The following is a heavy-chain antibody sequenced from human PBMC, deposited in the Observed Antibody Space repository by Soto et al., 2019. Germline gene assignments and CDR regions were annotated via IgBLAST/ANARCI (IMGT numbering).Heavy chain of an antibody. Sequence: PSETLSLTCTVSGGSINSSSYYWGWIRQPPGKGLEWIGSIYYSGSTYYNPSLKSRVTISVDTSKNQFSLKLSSVTAADTAVYYCARQRTAAAGRISYYYYGMDVWGQGTTVTVSS. CDR3: ARQRTAAAGRISYYYYGMDV. D-gene: IGHD6-13*01. CDR2: IYYSGST. J-gene: IGHJ6*02. CDR1: GGSINSSSYY. V-gene: IGHV4-39*01.